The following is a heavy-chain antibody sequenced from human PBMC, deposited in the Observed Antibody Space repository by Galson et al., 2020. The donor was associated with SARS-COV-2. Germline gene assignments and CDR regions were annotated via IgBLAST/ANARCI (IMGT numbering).Heavy chain of an antibody. J-gene: IGHJ3*02. CDR1: GFSLSTSGMC. V-gene: IGHV2-70*11. D-gene: IGHD4-17*01. Sequence: SGPTLVKPTQTLTLTCTFSGFSLSTSGMCVSWIRQPPGKALEWLARIDWDDDKYYSTSLKTRLTISKDTSKNQVVLTMTNMDPVDTATYYCARIYSGYDSDYGDYEDDAFDIWGQGTMVTVSS. CDR2: IDWDDDK. CDR3: ARIYSGYDSDYGDYEDDAFDI.